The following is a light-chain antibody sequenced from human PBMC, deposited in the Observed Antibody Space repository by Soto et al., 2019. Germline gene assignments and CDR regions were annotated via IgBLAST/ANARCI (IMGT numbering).Light chain of an antibody. J-gene: IGLJ1*01. Sequence: QSALAQPSSVSGSPGQSITICCTGNSXDIGTYDYVCWYQQHPGKAPRLLIHGVHNRSPGISGRFSASKSGLTASLTISGLQAEDEADYYCTASSANRVYLFGPGTKVTVL. CDR1: SXDIGTYDY. CDR3: TASSANRVYL. V-gene: IGLV2-14*01. CDR2: GVH.